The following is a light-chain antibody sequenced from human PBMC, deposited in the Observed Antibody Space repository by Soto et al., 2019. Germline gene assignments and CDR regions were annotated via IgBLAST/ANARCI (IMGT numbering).Light chain of an antibody. CDR1: QGISNY. J-gene: IGKJ1*01. Sequence: DIQMTQSPSSLSASVGDRVTITCRASQGISNYLAWYQQKPGKVPKLLIYAASTLQSGVPSRFSGSGSGTDFTLTISSLQPEDGATYYCQKYNSPTTFGQGTKVEIK. CDR3: QKYNSPTT. CDR2: AAS. V-gene: IGKV1-27*01.